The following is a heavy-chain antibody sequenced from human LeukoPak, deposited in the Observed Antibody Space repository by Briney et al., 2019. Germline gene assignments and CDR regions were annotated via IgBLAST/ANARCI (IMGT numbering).Heavy chain of an antibody. CDR3: AKAVSPVDVGY. V-gene: IGHV3-23*01. D-gene: IGHD5-12*01. J-gene: IGHJ4*02. CDR1: GFTFSSYA. Sequence: GGSLRLSCAASGFTFSSYAMSWVRQAPGKGLEWVSAISGSGDSTYYADTVKGRFTIPRDNSKNTLNLQMNSLRAEDTAVYFCAKAVSPVDVGYWGRGTLVTVSS. CDR2: ISGSGDST.